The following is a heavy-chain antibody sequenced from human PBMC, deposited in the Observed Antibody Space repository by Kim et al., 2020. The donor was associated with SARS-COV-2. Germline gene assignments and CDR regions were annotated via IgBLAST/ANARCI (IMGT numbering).Heavy chain of an antibody. V-gene: IGHV3-72*01. Sequence: GGSLRLSCAASGFTFSDHYMDWVRQAPGKGLEWVGRTRNKANSYTTEYAASVKGRFTIPRDDSKNSLYLQMNSLKTEDTAVYYCAREAGGYSLGAWGMDVWGQGTTVTVSS. CDR1: GFTFSDHY. CDR2: TRNKANSYTT. D-gene: IGHD3-22*01. CDR3: AREAGGYSLGAWGMDV. J-gene: IGHJ6*02.